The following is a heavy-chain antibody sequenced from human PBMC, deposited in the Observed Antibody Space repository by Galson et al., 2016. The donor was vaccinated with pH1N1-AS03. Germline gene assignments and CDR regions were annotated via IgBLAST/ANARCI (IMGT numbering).Heavy chain of an antibody. CDR3: AKESSIWSDHFDY. J-gene: IGHJ4*02. D-gene: IGHD6-13*01. CDR1: EFMFSSYA. V-gene: IGHV3-23*01. Sequence: SLRLSCAASEFMFSSYAMSWVRQAPGKGLEWVSAISGGSDGTEYADSVKGRFTISRDNSKNTLFLQMNSLRAEDTAVYYCAKESSIWSDHFDYWGQGILVTVSS. CDR2: ISGGSDGT.